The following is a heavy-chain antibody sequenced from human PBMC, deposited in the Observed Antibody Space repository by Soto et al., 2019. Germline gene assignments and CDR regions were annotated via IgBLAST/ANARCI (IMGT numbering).Heavy chain of an antibody. V-gene: IGHV3-11*05. Sequence: PGGSLRLSCAASGFTFSDYYMSWIRQAPGKGLEWVSYISSSSSYTNYADSVKGRFTISRDNAKNSLYLQMNSLRAEDTAVYYCARDLPSYGSGSYYPVFDYWGQGTLVTVSS. CDR1: GFTFSDYY. CDR3: ARDLPSYGSGSYYPVFDY. D-gene: IGHD3-10*01. CDR2: ISSSSSYT. J-gene: IGHJ4*02.